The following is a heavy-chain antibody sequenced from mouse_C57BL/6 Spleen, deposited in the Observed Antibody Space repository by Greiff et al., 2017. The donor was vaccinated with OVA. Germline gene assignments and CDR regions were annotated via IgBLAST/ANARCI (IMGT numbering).Heavy chain of an antibody. CDR1: GYTFTSYW. V-gene: IGHV1-55*01. J-gene: IGHJ1*03. D-gene: IGHD1-1*01. CDR3: ARFVYYGSSSYWYFYV. CDR2: IYTGSGST. Sequence: QVQLQQSGAELVKPGASVKMSCKASGYTFTSYWITWVKQRPGQGLEWIGDIYTGSGSTKYNEKFKSKATRTVDTSTITAYMQLSSLSSEDAAVYYCARFVYYGSSSYWYFYVWGTGPMVTVSS.